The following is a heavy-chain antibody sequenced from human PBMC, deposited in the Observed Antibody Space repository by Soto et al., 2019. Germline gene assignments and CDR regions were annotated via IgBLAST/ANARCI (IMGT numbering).Heavy chain of an antibody. Sequence: SETLSLTCAVSGGSISSGDYYWSWIRQPPGKGLEWIGYIYYSGSTYYNPSLKSRVTISVDRSKNQFSLKLSSVTAADTAVYYCARDRYGSWSSDAFGVWGQGTMVTVSS. D-gene: IGHD6-6*01. V-gene: IGHV4-30-4*01. J-gene: IGHJ3*01. CDR1: GGSISSGDYY. CDR3: ARDRYGSWSSDAFGV. CDR2: IYYSGST.